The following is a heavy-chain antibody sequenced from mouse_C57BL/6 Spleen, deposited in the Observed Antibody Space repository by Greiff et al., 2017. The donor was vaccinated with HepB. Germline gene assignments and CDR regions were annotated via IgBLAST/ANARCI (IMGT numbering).Heavy chain of an antibody. CDR1: GYAFSSSW. D-gene: IGHD1-1*01. CDR3: EGAAYYGSSTYYFDY. V-gene: IGHV1-82*01. Sequence: QVQLKQSGPELVKPGASVKLSCKASGYAFSSSWMNWVKQRPGKGLEWIGRIYPGDGDTNYNGKFKGKATLTADKSSSTAYMQLSSLTSEDSAVSFCEGAAYYGSSTYYFDYWGQGTTLSVSS. CDR2: IYPGDGDT. J-gene: IGHJ2*01.